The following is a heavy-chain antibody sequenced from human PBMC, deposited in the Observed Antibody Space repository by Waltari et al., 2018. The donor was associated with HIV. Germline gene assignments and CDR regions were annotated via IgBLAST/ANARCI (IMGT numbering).Heavy chain of an antibody. CDR3: ARYHDSGSLHFDY. D-gene: IGHD1-26*01. Sequence: SQTLSLTCTVSGGSISSGGYYWSWIRQHPGKGLEWIGYIYYSGSTYYNPSLKSRVTISVDTSKNQFSLKLSSVTAADTAVYYCARYHDSGSLHFDYWGQGTLVTVSS. V-gene: IGHV4-31*03. J-gene: IGHJ4*02. CDR2: IYYSGST. CDR1: GGSISSGGYY.